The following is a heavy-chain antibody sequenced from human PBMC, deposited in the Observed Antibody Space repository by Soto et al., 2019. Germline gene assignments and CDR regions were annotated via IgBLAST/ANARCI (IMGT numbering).Heavy chain of an antibody. J-gene: IGHJ4*02. D-gene: IGHD5-18*01. Sequence: QVQLLESGGGLVKPGGSLRLSCAASGFTFSDYYMSWIRQAPGKGLEWVSSISSSCSYTNYADSVKGRFTISRDNSKNTLYLQMNSLRAEDTAVYYCAKSPAFNTANGVCDYWGQGTLVTVSS. CDR2: ISSSCSYT. CDR3: AKSPAFNTANGVCDY. CDR1: GFTFSDYY. V-gene: IGHV3-11*03.